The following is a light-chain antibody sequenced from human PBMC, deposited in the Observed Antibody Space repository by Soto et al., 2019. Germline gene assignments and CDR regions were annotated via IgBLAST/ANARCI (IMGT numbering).Light chain of an antibody. J-gene: IGLJ3*02. CDR1: SSDVGGYNF. V-gene: IGLV2-14*01. CDR2: EVS. Sequence: QSALTQPASVSGSPGQSITISCTGTSSDVGGYNFVSWYQQHPGKAPKLIIYEVSNRHSGVSNRFSGSKSGNTASLTISGLQAEDEGDYYCNSYGTNYTWFFGGGTKLTVL. CDR3: NSYGTNYTWF.